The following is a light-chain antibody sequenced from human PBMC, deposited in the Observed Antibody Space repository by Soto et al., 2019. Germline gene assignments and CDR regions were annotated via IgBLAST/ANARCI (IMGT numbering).Light chain of an antibody. CDR3: CSYAGINTFV. J-gene: IGLJ3*02. V-gene: IGLV2-23*02. Sequence: QSALTQPASLSGSPGQSVTISCTGTSSHLENYNLVSWYQHHPGKAPKLIIYDVNKRPSGISDRFSGSKSANTASLTISGLQTDDEADYYCCSYAGINTFVFGGGTKLTV. CDR1: SSHLENYNL. CDR2: DVN.